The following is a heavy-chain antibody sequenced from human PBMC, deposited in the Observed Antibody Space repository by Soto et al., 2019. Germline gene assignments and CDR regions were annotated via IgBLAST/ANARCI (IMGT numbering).Heavy chain of an antibody. Sequence: GSLRLSCAASEFTFSNYAMSWVRQAPGKGLEWVSAISYGGGTTYYADSVKGRFTISRDNSKNTLYLQMNSLRAEDTAVFYCAKNPGYYYDSTGYHFDYWGQGTLVTV. CDR2: ISYGGGTT. J-gene: IGHJ4*02. D-gene: IGHD3-22*01. V-gene: IGHV3-23*01. CDR3: AKNPGYYYDSTGYHFDY. CDR1: EFTFSNYA.